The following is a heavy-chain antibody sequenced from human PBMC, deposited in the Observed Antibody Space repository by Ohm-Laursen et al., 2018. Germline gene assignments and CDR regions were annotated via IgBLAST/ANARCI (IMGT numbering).Heavy chain of an antibody. Sequence: SVRLSCSAPGFTFRTYKMNWVRQAPGKGLEWVSSISSDSGYISYADSVKGRFTISRDNAKNSLYLQMNSLRAEDTAVYYCARDPLTIFGVSPPVNWFDPWGQGTLVTVSS. CDR2: ISSDSGYI. CDR1: GFTFRTYK. V-gene: IGHV3-21*01. CDR3: ARDPLTIFGVSPPVNWFDP. D-gene: IGHD3-3*01. J-gene: IGHJ5*02.